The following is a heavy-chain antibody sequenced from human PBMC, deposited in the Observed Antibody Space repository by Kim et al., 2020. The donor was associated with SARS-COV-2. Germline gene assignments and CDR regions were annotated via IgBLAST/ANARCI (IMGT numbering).Heavy chain of an antibody. D-gene: IGHD5-12*01. CDR1: GFTFSSYA. V-gene: IGHV3-30*04. J-gene: IGHJ4*02. Sequence: GGSLRLSCAASGFTFSSYAMHWVRQAPGKGLEWVAVISYDGSNKHHADSVKGRFTISRDNSKNTVYLQMNSLRAEDMAVYYCARAGPDGYNNDLDYWGQGILVTVSS. CDR3: ARAGPDGYNNDLDY. CDR2: ISYDGSNK.